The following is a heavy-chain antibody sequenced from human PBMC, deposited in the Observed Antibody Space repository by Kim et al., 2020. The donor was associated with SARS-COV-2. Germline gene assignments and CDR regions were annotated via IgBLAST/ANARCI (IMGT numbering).Heavy chain of an antibody. J-gene: IGHJ6*01. CDR3: ARDIVVVVAAHYYYYG. CDR2: IYYSGST. V-gene: IGHV4-39*02. D-gene: IGHD2-15*01. CDR1: GGSISSSSYY. Sequence: SETLSLTCTVSGGSISSSSYYWGWIRQPPGKGLEWIGSIYYSGSTYYNPSLKSRVTISVDTSKNQFSLKLSSVTAADTAVYYCARDIVVVVAAHYYYYG.